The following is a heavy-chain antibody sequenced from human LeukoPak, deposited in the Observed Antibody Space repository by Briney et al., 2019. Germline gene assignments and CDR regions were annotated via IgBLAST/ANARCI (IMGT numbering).Heavy chain of an antibody. CDR3: AREQREMATKELLY. CDR2: INPNSGGT. D-gene: IGHD5-24*01. J-gene: IGHJ4*02. V-gene: IGHV1-2*02. Sequence: ASVKVSCKASGYTFTGYYMHWVRQAPGQGLEWMGWINPNSGGTSYAQKFQGRVTMTRDTSISTAYMELSRLRSDDTAVYYCAREQREMATKELLYWGQGTLVTVSS. CDR1: GYTFTGYY.